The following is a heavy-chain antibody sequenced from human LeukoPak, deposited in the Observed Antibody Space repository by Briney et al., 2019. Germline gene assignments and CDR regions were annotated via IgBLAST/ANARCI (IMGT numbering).Heavy chain of an antibody. V-gene: IGHV3-30*02. CDR2: IRYDGSNK. CDR3: AKDATLGYCSSTSCPDAFDI. CDR1: GFTFSSYG. D-gene: IGHD2-2*01. Sequence: AGGSLRLSCAASGFTFSSYGMHWVRQAPGKGLEWVAFIRYDGSNKYYADSVKGRFTISRDNSKNTLYLQMNSLRAEDTAVYYCAKDATLGYCSSTSCPDAFDIWGQGTMVTVSS. J-gene: IGHJ3*02.